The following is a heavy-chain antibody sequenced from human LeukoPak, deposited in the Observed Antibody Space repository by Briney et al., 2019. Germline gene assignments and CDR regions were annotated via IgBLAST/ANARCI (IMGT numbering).Heavy chain of an antibody. D-gene: IGHD6-19*01. V-gene: IGHV1-69*04. CDR1: GGTFSSYA. CDR2: IIPIFGIA. Sequence: SSAKVSCKASGGTFSSYAISWVRQAPGQGLEWMGRIIPIFGIANYAQKFQGRVTITADKSTSTAYMELSSLRSEDTAVYYCARDETEGYSSGWYLGWFDPWGQGTPVTVSS. CDR3: ARDETEGYSSGWYLGWFDP. J-gene: IGHJ5*02.